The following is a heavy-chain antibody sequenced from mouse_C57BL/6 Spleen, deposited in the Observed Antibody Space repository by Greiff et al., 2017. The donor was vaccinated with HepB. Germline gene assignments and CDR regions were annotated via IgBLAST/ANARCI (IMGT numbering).Heavy chain of an antibody. CDR3: ARTDTTVVAFDY. V-gene: IGHV1-69*01. CDR2: TDPSDSYA. Sequence: QVQLQQPGAELVMPGASVKLSCKASGYTFTSYWMHWVKQRPGQGLEWIGETDPSDSYANYNQKFKGKSTLTVDKSSSTAYMQLSSLTAEDSAVYYCARTDTTVVAFDYWGQGTTLTVSS. J-gene: IGHJ2*01. CDR1: GYTFTSYW. D-gene: IGHD1-1*01.